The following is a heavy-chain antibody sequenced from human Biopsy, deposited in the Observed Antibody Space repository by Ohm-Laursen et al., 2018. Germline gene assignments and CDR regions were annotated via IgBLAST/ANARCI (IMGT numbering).Heavy chain of an antibody. D-gene: IGHD4-23*01. CDR3: ARGSNEYGGLYFPH. CDR2: ISHTGYT. J-gene: IGHJ1*01. V-gene: IGHV4-61*03. CDR1: GGSISSGGSY. Sequence: SETLSLTWSVSGGSISSGGSYWSWIRQRPGKGLEWIGHISHTGYTSYKSSLKSRVTISLDTSRKHFSLRLTSLAAADTAVYYCARGSNEYGGLYFPHWGQGTLVTVSS.